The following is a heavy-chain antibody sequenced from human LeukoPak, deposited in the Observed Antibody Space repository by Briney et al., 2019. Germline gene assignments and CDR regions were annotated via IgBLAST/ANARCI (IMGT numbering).Heavy chain of an antibody. D-gene: IGHD3-22*01. CDR3: ARDHYDSSGYYLGY. V-gene: IGHV4-31*03. CDR2: IYYSGST. J-gene: IGHJ4*02. CDR1: GGSISSGGYY. Sequence: PSETLSLTCTVSGGSISSGGYYWSWIRQHPGKGLEWIGYIYYSGSTYYNPSLKSRVTISVDTSKNQFSLKLSSVTAADTAVYYCARDHYDSSGYYLGYWGQGTLVTVSS.